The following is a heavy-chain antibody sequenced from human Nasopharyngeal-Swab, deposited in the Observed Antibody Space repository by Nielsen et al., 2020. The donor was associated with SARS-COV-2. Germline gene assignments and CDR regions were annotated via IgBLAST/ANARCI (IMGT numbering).Heavy chain of an antibody. CDR1: GFTFSSYA. J-gene: IGHJ6*03. CDR2: ISYDGSNK. D-gene: IGHD2-15*01. CDR3: ARAGDCSGGSCYWARNYYYYMDV. V-gene: IGHV3-30-3*01. Sequence: GESLKISCAASGFTFSSYAMHWVRQAPGKGLEWVVVISYDGSNKYYADSVKGRFTISRDNSKNTLYLQMNSLRAEDTAVYYCARAGDCSGGSCYWARNYYYYMDVWGKGTTVTVSS.